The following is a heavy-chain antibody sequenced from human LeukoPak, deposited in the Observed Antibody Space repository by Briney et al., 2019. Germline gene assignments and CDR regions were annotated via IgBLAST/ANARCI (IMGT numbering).Heavy chain of an antibody. CDR1: GGSISGYY. J-gene: IGHJ4*02. V-gene: IGHV4-59*08. CDR3: AKVSDRDSSGYYWGFEY. D-gene: IGHD3-22*01. Sequence: SETLSLTCTVSGGSISGYYWSWIRQPPGKGLECVGYIYYSGSNNYNPSRKSRVTVSVDTSRNQFSLKLTSVTAADTAVYYCAKVSDRDSSGYYWGFEYWGQGTLVTVSS. CDR2: IYYSGSN.